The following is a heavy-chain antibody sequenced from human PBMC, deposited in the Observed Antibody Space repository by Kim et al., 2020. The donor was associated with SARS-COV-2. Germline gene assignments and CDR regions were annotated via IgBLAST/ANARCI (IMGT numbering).Heavy chain of an antibody. D-gene: IGHD2-15*01. CDR3: ARTRHGGCRGYGMDV. CDR1: GFSLSTSKIC. V-gene: IGHV2-70*11. Sequence: SGPTLVKPTQTLTLTCTFSGFSLSTSKICVSWIRQPPGKALEWLARIDWDDVKYYRTSLKTRLTISKDTSKNQVVLTMTKMDPVDTATYYCARTRHGGCRGYGMDVWGQGTTVTVSS. J-gene: IGHJ6*02. CDR2: IDWDDVK.